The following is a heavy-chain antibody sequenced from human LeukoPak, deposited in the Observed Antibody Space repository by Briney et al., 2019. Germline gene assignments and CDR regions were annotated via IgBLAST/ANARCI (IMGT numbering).Heavy chain of an antibody. CDR2: IWYDGSNK. J-gene: IGHJ4*02. Sequence: GGSLRLSCAASGFTFSDHYMDWVRQAPGKGLEWVAVIWYDGSNKFYADSVKGRFTISRDNSKNTLYLQMNSLRAEDTAVYYCARETTTLDYWGQGTLVTVSS. CDR1: GFTFSDHY. D-gene: IGHD1-26*01. V-gene: IGHV3-33*08. CDR3: ARETTTLDY.